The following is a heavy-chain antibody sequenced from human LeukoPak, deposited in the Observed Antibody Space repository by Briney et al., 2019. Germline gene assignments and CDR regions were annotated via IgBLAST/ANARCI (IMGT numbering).Heavy chain of an antibody. V-gene: IGHV1-2*02. CDR3: ARDRDYYDSSGYYPLDY. D-gene: IGHD3-22*01. J-gene: IGHJ4*02. CDR2: INPNSGGT. Sequence: AASVKVSCKASGYTFTGYYIHWVRQAPGQGLEWVGWINPNSGGTNYAQKFQGRVTMTRDTSITTAYMELTRLRSDDTAVYYCARDRDYYDSSGYYPLDYWGQGSLVTVSS. CDR1: GYTFTGYY.